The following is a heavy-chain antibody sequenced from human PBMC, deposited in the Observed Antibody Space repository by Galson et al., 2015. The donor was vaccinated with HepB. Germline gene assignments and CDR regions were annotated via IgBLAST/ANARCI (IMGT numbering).Heavy chain of an antibody. CDR1: GFSLNTAEMG. V-gene: IGHV2-5*01. D-gene: IGHD1-26*01. Sequence: PALVKPTQTLTLTCSFSGFSLNTAEMGVGWIRQPPGKALEWLALIYWNDNERYSPSLKNRLSIAKDTSKNQVVLTMTNMDPADTGTYYCAHTSELGFDYWGQGALVTVSS. J-gene: IGHJ4*02. CDR2: IYWNDNE. CDR3: AHTSELGFDY.